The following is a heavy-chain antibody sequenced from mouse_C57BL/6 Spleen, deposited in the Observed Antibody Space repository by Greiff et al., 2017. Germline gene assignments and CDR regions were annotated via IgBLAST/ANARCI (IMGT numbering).Heavy chain of an antibody. J-gene: IGHJ3*01. CDR2: ISYDGSN. V-gene: IGHV3-6*01. CDR3: AVYGNSFAY. D-gene: IGHD2-1*01. CDR1: GYSITSGYY. Sequence: ESGPGLVKPSQSLSLTCSVTGYSITSGYYWNWIRQFPGNKLEWMGYISYDGSNNYNPSLKNRISITRDTSKNQFFLKLNSVTTEDTATYYCAVYGNSFAYWGQGTLVTVSA.